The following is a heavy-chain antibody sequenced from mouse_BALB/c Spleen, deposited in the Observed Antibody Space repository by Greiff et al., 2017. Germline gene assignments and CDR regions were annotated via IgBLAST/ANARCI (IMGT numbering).Heavy chain of an antibody. CDR2: IWTGGGT. D-gene: IGHD1-1*01. CDR3: VRNYGSSYGLAY. J-gene: IGHJ3*01. V-gene: IGHV2-9-2*01. Sequence: QVQLQQSGPGLVAPSQSLSITCTVSGFSLTSYDISWIRQPPGKGLEWLGVIWTGGGTNYNSAFMSRLSISKDNSKSQVFLKMNSLQTDDTAIYYCVRNYGSSYGLAYWGQGTLVTVSA. CDR1: GFSLTSYD.